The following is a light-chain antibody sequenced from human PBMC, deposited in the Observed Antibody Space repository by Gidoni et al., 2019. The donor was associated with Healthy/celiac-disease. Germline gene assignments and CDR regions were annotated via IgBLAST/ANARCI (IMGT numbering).Light chain of an antibody. CDR3: MQALQTPRT. Sequence: DIVMTQSPLSLPVTPGEPASISCTSSQSLLHSNGYNYLDWYLQKPGQSPQLRIYLGSNRASGVPDRFRGSGSGTDFTLKISRVEAEDVGVYYCMQALQTPRTFGQGTKVEIK. J-gene: IGKJ1*01. CDR1: QSLLHSNGYNY. V-gene: IGKV2-28*01. CDR2: LGS.